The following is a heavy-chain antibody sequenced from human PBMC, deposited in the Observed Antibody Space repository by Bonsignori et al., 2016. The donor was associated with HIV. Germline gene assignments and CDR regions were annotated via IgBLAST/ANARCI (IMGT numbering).Heavy chain of an antibody. Sequence: QLQLQESGPGLVKPSESLSLTCTVSGGSITGSYYYWGWIRQPPGKGLEWIGSTHYGGTTHYNPSLKSRVTVSKDTSKNQFSLELSSVTAVDTAVYYCARGSDVYSYGRDVFPIWGQGTVVTVSS. V-gene: IGHV4-39*07. CDR1: GGSITGSYYY. J-gene: IGHJ3*02. D-gene: IGHD5-18*01. CDR2: THYGGTT. CDR3: ARGSDVYSYGRDVFPI.